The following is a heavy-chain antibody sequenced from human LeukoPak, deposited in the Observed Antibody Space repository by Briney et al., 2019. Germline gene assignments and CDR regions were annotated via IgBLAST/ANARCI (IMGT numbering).Heavy chain of an antibody. J-gene: IGHJ4*02. Sequence: GGSLRLSCAASGFTFSSYGMTWVRQAPGKGLEWVSTFGASGNTYYADSVKGRFTISRDNSKNTLYLQMNSLRAEDTAVYYCAKGTGYTSSSGSVLDYWGQGTLVTVSS. CDR3: AKGTGYTSSSGSVLDY. CDR1: GFTFSSYG. D-gene: IGHD6-6*01. V-gene: IGHV3-23*01. CDR2: FGASGNT.